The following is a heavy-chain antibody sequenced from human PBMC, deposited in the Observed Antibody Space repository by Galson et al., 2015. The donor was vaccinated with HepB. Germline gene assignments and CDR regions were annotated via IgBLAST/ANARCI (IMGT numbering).Heavy chain of an antibody. CDR2: IKEDGSET. V-gene: IGHV3-7*05. Sequence: SLRLSCAASGFTFSTYWMSWVRQVPGKGLEWVANIKEDGSETYYVDSVKGRFTISRDNAKNSLSLQMNSLRGEDTAVYFCAKDGWGYYNYGMDDWGPGTTGTVSS. J-gene: IGHJ6*02. D-gene: IGHD3-10*01. CDR1: GFTFSTYW. CDR3: AKDGWGYYNYGMDD.